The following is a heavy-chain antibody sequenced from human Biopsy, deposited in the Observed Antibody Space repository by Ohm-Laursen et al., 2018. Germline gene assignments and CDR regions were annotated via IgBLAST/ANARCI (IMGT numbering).Heavy chain of an antibody. CDR1: GYNFISYS. D-gene: IGHD1-26*01. CDR2: IIPIFNTP. J-gene: IGHJ6*02. Sequence: ASVKVSCNTSGYNFISYSINWVRQAPGQGLEWMGGIIPIFNTPKYAQRFQGRVTITADRSTTTAYMELSSLRSEDTAVYYCASSNSGTYDVWGQGTTVTVSS. V-gene: IGHV1-69*06. CDR3: ASSNSGTYDV.